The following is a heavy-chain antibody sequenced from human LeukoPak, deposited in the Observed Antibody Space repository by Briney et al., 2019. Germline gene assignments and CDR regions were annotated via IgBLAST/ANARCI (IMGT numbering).Heavy chain of an antibody. CDR1: GFDFSRSD. V-gene: IGHV3-13*01. Sequence: GGSLRLSCAASGFDFSRSDMHWVRQVTGKGLEWVSGIGTAYDTFYPDSVKGRFTISRENGKNSVYLQVNSLRVDDSAVYYCARTRVTPGIRGLQMRYFDHWGQGSLVTVSS. CDR2: IGTAYDT. D-gene: IGHD5-18*01. CDR3: ARTRVTPGIRGLQMRYFDH. J-gene: IGHJ4*02.